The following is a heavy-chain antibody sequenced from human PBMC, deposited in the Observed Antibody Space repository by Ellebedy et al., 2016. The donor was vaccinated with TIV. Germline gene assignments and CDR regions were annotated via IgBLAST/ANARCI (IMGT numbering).Heavy chain of an antibody. J-gene: IGHJ4*02. D-gene: IGHD5-18*01. CDR2: LTGSGGSL. V-gene: IGHV3-23*01. CDR3: AKAPSAAMGPIDY. CDR1: GFTFASYA. Sequence: GESLKISCAASGFTFASYAMSWVRQAPGKGLEWVSILTGSGGSLYYADYVKGRFTISRDNSKNTLYLQMDSLSAEDTAAYYCAKAPSAAMGPIDYWGQGTLLAVAS.